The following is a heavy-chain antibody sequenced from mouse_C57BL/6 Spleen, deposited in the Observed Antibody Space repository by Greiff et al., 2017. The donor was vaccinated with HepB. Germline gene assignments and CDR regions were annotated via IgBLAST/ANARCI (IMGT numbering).Heavy chain of an antibody. CDR1: GFSLTSYG. J-gene: IGHJ4*01. V-gene: IGHV2-5*01. D-gene: IGHD1-1*01. CDR2: IWRGGST. CDR3: AKKGETVVADAMDY. Sequence: VHLVESGPGLVQPSQSLSITCTVSGFSLTSYGVHWVRQSPGKGLEWLGVIWRGGSTDYNAAFMSRLSITKDNSKRQVFFKMNSLQADDTAIYYCAKKGETVVADAMDYWGQGTSVTVSS.